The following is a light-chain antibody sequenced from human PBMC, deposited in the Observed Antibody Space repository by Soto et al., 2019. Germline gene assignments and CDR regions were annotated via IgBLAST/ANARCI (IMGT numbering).Light chain of an antibody. Sequence: EIVLTQSPGTLSLSPGERGTLSCRASQNVNDNYLAWYRQKPGQSPRLLIYGASRRATGIPDRFSGSGSGTDFTLTISSLEPEDSAVYSCQQYGASPMTFGQGTKVDIK. V-gene: IGKV3-20*01. CDR1: QNVNDNY. CDR3: QQYGASPMT. CDR2: GAS. J-gene: IGKJ1*01.